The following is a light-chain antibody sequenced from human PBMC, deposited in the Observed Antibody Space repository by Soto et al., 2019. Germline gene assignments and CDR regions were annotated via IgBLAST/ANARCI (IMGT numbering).Light chain of an antibody. V-gene: IGLV1-40*01. CDR1: SSNIGAGYD. Sequence: QSVLTQPPSVSGAPGQSVTISCTGSSSNIGAGYDVHWYQQLPGTAPKLLIYGNSNRPSGVPDRFSGSKSGTSASLAITGLHAEDEADYYCQSYDSSLSGSYVFGTGTKLTGL. J-gene: IGLJ1*01. CDR3: QSYDSSLSGSYV. CDR2: GNS.